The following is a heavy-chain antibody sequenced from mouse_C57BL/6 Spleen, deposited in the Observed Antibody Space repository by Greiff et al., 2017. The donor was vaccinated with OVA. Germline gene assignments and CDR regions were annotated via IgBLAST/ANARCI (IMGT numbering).Heavy chain of an antibody. D-gene: IGHD4-1*01. CDR2: ISSGSSTI. CDR3: ARANWEGYFDY. Sequence: EVKLVESGGGLVKPGGSLKLSCAASGFTFSDYGMHWVRQAPEKGLEWVAYISSGSSTISYADTVKGRFTISRDNAKNTLFLQMTSLRSEDTAMYYCARANWEGYFDYWGQGTTLTVSS. CDR1: GFTFSDYG. V-gene: IGHV5-17*01. J-gene: IGHJ2*01.